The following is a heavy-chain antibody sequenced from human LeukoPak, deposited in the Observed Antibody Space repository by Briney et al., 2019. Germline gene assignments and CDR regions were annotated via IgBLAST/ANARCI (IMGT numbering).Heavy chain of an antibody. V-gene: IGHV4-61*02. Sequence: SQTLSLTCTVSAGSISSGSYYWSWIRQPAGKGLEWIGRIYTSGSTNYNPSLKSRVTISVDTSKNQFSLKLSSVTAADTAVYYCATGSSWYVDYWGQGTLVTVSS. CDR2: IYTSGST. CDR3: ATGSSWYVDY. CDR1: AGSISSGSYY. D-gene: IGHD6-13*01. J-gene: IGHJ4*02.